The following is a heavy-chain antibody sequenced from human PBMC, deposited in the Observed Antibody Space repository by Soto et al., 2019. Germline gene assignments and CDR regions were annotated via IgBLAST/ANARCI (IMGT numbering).Heavy chain of an antibody. CDR3: ARLLNYYDSSGYPNWFDP. J-gene: IGHJ5*02. V-gene: IGHV1-69*01. CDR2: IIPIFGTA. Sequence: VQLVQSGAEVKKPGSSVKVSCKASGGTFSSYAISWVRQAPGQGLEWMGGIIPIFGTANYAQKFQGRVTITADESTSTAYMELSSLRSEDTAVYYCARLLNYYDSSGYPNWFDPWGQGTLVTVSS. D-gene: IGHD3-22*01. CDR1: GGTFSSYA.